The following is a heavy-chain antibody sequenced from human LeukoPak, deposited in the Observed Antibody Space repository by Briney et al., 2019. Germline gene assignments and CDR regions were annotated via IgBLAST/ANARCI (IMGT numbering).Heavy chain of an antibody. Sequence: GESLKISCKASGYTFTSSGITWVRQAPGQGLEWMGWISPYNGNTNYAQKLQGRVTMTTDTSTSTAYMELRSLRSDDTAVYYCARDPGNWNDQGPHLPIDYWGQGTLVTVSS. V-gene: IGHV1-18*01. CDR3: ARDPGNWNDQGPHLPIDY. CDR1: GYTFTSSG. J-gene: IGHJ4*02. CDR2: ISPYNGNT. D-gene: IGHD1-1*01.